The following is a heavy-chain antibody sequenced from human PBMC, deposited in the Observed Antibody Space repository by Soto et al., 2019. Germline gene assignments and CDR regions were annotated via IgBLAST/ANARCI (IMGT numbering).Heavy chain of an antibody. CDR2: INHSGST. CDR1: GGSFSGDY. J-gene: IGHJ4*02. CDR3: ARSCGGDCYSVFFRTKRGSYYFDY. D-gene: IGHD2-21*02. V-gene: IGHV4-34*01. Sequence: PSETLSLTCAVYGGSFSGDYWSWIRQPPGKGLEWIGEINHSGSTNYNPSLKSRVTISVDTSKNQFSLKLSSVTAADTAVYYCARSCGGDCYSVFFRTKRGSYYFDYWGQGTLVTVSS.